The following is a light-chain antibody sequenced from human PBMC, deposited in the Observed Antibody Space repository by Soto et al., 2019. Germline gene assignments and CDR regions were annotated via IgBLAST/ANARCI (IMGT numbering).Light chain of an antibody. CDR1: QGISSA. CDR2: DAS. CDR3: QQFNSYPRAT. Sequence: AIQLTQSPSSLSASVGDRVTITCRASQGISSAVAWYQQKPGKAPKLLIYDASSLESGVPSRFSGSGSGTDFTLTISSLQPEDFATYYCQQFNSYPRATFGQGTKVEIK. V-gene: IGKV1-13*02. J-gene: IGKJ1*01.